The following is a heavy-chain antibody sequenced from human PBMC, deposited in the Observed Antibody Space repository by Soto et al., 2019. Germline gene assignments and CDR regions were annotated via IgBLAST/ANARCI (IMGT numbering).Heavy chain of an antibody. CDR2: IIPVLGVT. D-gene: IGHD2-21*02. J-gene: IGHJ6*02. CDR1: GDTFSSYT. Sequence: QVQLVQSGAEVMKPGSSVKVSCRASGDTFSSYTVSWVLQAPGHGLEWMGRIIPVLGVTNYAQKFRGRVTITEDASRKTAYMDLTGRRSEETAVYYCDRRRYCGTDCYQKYYYGMDVWGQGTAVTVSS. CDR3: DRRRYCGTDCYQKYYYGMDV. V-gene: IGHV1-69*02.